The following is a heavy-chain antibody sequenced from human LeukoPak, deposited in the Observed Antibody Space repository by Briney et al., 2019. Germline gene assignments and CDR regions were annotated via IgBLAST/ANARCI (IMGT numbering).Heavy chain of an antibody. D-gene: IGHD3-22*01. Sequence: SETLSLTCTVSGGSISSYYWSWIRQPAGKGLEWIGRIYTSGSTNYNPSLKSRVTISVDKSKNQFSLKLSSVTAADTGIYYCASSYFYDGNRYFDYWGQGALVTVSS. V-gene: IGHV4-4*07. CDR1: GGSISSYY. J-gene: IGHJ4*02. CDR2: IYTSGST. CDR3: ASSYFYDGNRYFDY.